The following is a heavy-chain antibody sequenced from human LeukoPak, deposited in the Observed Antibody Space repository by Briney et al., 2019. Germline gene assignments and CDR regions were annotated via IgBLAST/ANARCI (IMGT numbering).Heavy chain of an antibody. CDR2: TYYRSKWYN. CDR1: GDSVSNNSAA. V-gene: IGHV6-1*01. D-gene: IGHD3-3*01. CDR3: ARQYYDFWSGYPASEYFQH. J-gene: IGHJ1*01. Sequence: SQTLSLTFAISGDSVSNNSAAWNWLRQSPSRGLEWLGSTYYRSKWYNDYAVSVKSRITINPDTSKTQFSLQLNSVTPEDTAVYYCARQYYDFWSGYPASEYFQHWGQGTLVTVSS.